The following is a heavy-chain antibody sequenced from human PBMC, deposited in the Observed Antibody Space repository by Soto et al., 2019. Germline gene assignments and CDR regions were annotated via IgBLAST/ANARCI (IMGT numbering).Heavy chain of an antibody. CDR3: ARFFGVVNYYFDY. V-gene: IGHV4-59*01. J-gene: IGHJ4*02. CDR2: IYYSGST. D-gene: IGHD3-3*01. CDR1: GGSISSYY. Sequence: QVQLQESGPGLVKPSETLSLTCTVSGGSISSYYWSWIRQPPGKGLEWIGYIYYSGSTNYNPSLKSRVTISVDTSKNQFSLKLSSVTAAATAVYYCARFFGVVNYYFDYWGQGTLVTVSS.